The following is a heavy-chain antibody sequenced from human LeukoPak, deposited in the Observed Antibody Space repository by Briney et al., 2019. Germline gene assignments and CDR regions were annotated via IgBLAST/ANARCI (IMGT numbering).Heavy chain of an antibody. D-gene: IGHD3-10*01. J-gene: IGHJ6*03. CDR1: GGTFSSYA. Sequence: SVKVSCRASGGTFSSYAISWVRQAPGQGLEWMGGIIPIFGTANYAQKFQGRVTITADESTSTAYMELSSLRSEDTAVYYCARGVGYYYYYMDVWGKGTTVTVSS. V-gene: IGHV1-69*13. CDR2: IIPIFGTA. CDR3: ARGVGYYYYYMDV.